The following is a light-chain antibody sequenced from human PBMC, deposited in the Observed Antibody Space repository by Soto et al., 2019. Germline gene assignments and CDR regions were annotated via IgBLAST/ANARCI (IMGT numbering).Light chain of an antibody. CDR3: CSYAHTSPYF. CDR1: SSDVGSYNL. J-gene: IGLJ1*01. Sequence: QSVLTQPASVSGSPGQSITISCTGTSSDVGSYNLVSWYQLRPGKAPKLIIYAGTRRPSGVSNRFSGSKSGNTASLTISGLQAEDEADYFCCSYAHTSPYFFAAGTKLTVL. V-gene: IGLV2-23*01. CDR2: AGT.